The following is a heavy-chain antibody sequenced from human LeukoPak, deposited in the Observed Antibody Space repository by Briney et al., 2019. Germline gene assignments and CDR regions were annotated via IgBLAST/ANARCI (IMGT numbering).Heavy chain of an antibody. J-gene: IGHJ4*02. V-gene: IGHV4-34*01. D-gene: IGHD2-15*01. CDR1: GGSFSGYY. CDR3: ARGRGDFDVVVVAATQGRFDY. Sequence: SETLSLTCAVYGGSFSGYYWSWIRQPPGKGLEWIGEINHSGSTNYNPSLKSRVTISVDTSKNQFSLKLSSVTAADTAVYYCARGRGDFDVVVVAATQGRFDYWGQGTLVTVSS. CDR2: INHSGST.